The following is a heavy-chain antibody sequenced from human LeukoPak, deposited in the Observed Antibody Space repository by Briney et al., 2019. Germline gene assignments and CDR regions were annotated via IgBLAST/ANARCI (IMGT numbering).Heavy chain of an antibody. Sequence: PGGSLRLSCAASGFTFDDAMHWVRPAPGKGLEWVSSISWNSNSIDYADSVKGRFTISRDNAKNSLYLQLNSLRAEDMALYYCARGRYYHDTSGYYSLDYWGQGTLVTVSS. J-gene: IGHJ4*02. D-gene: IGHD3-22*01. CDR2: ISWNSNSI. CDR3: ARGRYYHDTSGYYSLDY. V-gene: IGHV3-9*03. CDR1: GFTFDDA.